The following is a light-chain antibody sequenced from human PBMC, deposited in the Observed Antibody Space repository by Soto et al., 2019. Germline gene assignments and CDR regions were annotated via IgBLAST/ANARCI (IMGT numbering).Light chain of an antibody. V-gene: IGLV2-14*01. CDR1: SSDVGGYNY. CDR2: EVS. Sequence: QSVLTQPASVSGSPGQSITISCTGTSSDVGGYNYVSWYQQHPGKAPKLMIYEVSNRPSGVSNRFSGSKSGNTASLTISGVQDEDEADYYCSSYTSGSTGVFGGGTKVTV. CDR3: SSYTSGSTGV. J-gene: IGLJ3*02.